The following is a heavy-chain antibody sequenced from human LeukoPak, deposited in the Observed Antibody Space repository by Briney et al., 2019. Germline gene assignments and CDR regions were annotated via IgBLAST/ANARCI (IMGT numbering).Heavy chain of an antibody. V-gene: IGHV4-30-4*08. D-gene: IGHD4-23*01. CDR2: IYYIGNT. J-gene: IGHJ4*02. Sequence: LRLSCAASGFTFSNYALHWIRQPPGRGLEWIGYIYYIGNTYYNPSLKSRITISVDTSKNQFSLKLSSVTAADTAVYYCARVPDADYGDNSGGYWGQGTLVTVSS. CDR1: GFTFSNYALH. CDR3: ARVPDADYGDNSGGY.